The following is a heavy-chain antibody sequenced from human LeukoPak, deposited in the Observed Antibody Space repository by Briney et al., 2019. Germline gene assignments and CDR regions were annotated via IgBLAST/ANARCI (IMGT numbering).Heavy chain of an antibody. V-gene: IGHV4-61*05. D-gene: IGHD3-10*01. CDR1: GGSISNSSSY. Sequence: SETLSLTCTVSGGSISNSSSYWGWIRQPPGRGLEWIGYIYYSGSTNYNPSLKSRVTISVDTSKNQFSLKLSSVTAADTAVYYCASTMVRGVIRPPHGAFDIWGQGTMVTVSS. CDR3: ASTMVRGVIRPPHGAFDI. CDR2: IYYSGST. J-gene: IGHJ3*02.